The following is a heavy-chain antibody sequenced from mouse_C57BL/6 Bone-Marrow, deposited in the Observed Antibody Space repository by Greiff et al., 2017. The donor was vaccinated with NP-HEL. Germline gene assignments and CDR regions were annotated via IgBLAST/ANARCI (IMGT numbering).Heavy chain of an antibody. J-gene: IGHJ2*01. V-gene: IGHV1-61*01. CDR3: ARGGGTGRGY. Sequence: QVQLQQPGAELVRPGSSVKLSCKASGYTFTSYWMDWVKQRPGQGLEWIGNIYPSDSETHYNQKFKDKATLTVDKSSSTAYMQLSSLTSGDSAVYYCARGGGTGRGYWGQGTTLTVSS. D-gene: IGHD4-1*01. CDR2: IYPSDSET. CDR1: GYTFTSYW.